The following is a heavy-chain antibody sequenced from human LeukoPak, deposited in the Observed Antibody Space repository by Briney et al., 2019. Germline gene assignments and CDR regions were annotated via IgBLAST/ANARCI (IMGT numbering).Heavy chain of an antibody. V-gene: IGHV5-51*01. J-gene: IGHJ2*01. Sequence: GESLKISCKGSGYSFTSYWIGWVRQMPGKGLEWLGSFFLGNFDTRYSPSFQGQVTISADKSISTAYLQWSSLKASDTAMYYCARLGLDYYDSSGYPDRSYWYFDLWGRGTLVTVSS. CDR1: GYSFTSYW. CDR3: ARLGLDYYDSSGYPDRSYWYFDL. D-gene: IGHD3-22*01. CDR2: FFLGNFDT.